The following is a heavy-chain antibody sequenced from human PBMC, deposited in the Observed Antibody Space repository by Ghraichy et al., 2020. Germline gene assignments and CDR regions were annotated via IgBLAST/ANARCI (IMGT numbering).Heavy chain of an antibody. CDR2: ISSSSYI. V-gene: IGHV3-21*01. CDR3: AGDSSSWYAWFDP. CDR1: GFTFSSYS. D-gene: IGHD6-13*01. J-gene: IGHJ5*02. Sequence: GGSLRLSCAASGFTFSSYSMNWVRQAPGKGLEWVSSISSSSYIYYADSVKGRFTISRDNAKNSLYLQMNSLRAEDTAVYCCAGDSSSWYAWFDPWGQGTLVTVSS.